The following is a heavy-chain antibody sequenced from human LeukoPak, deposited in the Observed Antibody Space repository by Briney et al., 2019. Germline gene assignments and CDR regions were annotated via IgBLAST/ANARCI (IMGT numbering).Heavy chain of an antibody. J-gene: IGHJ4*02. CDR2: IIPILGIA. Sequence: ASVKVSCKASGGTFSSYAISWVRQAPGQGLEWMGRIIPILGIANYAQKFQGRVTITADKSTSTAYMELSSLRSEDTAVYYCARMSGNYYFDYWGQGTLVTVSS. D-gene: IGHD3-3*01. V-gene: IGHV1-69*04. CDR1: GGTFSSYA. CDR3: ARMSGNYYFDY.